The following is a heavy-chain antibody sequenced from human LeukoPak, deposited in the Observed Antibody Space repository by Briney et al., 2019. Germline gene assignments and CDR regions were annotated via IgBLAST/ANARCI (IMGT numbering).Heavy chain of an antibody. J-gene: IGHJ4*02. CDR2: VNSDGSTT. Sequence: GGSLRLSCAASGFPFSNYWMHWVRQAPGKGLVWVLRVNSDGSTTNYADSVKGRFTISRDNSKNTLYLQMNSLRAEDTAVYYCARVLNYYDNSGYYFSYWGQGTLVTVSS. CDR3: ARVLNYYDNSGYYFSY. V-gene: IGHV3-74*01. D-gene: IGHD3-22*01. CDR1: GFPFSNYW.